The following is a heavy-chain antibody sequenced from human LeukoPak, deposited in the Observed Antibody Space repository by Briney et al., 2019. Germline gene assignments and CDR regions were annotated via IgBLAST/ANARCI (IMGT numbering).Heavy chain of an antibody. Sequence: GGSLRLSCAASGFTFSSYSMNWVRQAPGKGLEWVSSISSSSSYIYYADSVKGRFTISRDNAKNLLYLQMNSLRAEDTAVYYCARDRYSGSYYFDYWGQGTLVTVSS. J-gene: IGHJ4*02. CDR1: GFTFSSYS. V-gene: IGHV3-21*01. D-gene: IGHD1-26*01. CDR2: ISSSSSYI. CDR3: ARDRYSGSYYFDY.